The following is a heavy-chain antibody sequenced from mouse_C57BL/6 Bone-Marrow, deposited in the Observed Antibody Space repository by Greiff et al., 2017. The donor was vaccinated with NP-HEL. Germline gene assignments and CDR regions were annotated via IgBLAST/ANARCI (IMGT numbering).Heavy chain of an antibody. CDR1: GYTFTSYG. CDR2: IYPRSGNT. D-gene: IGHD2-10*02. CDR3: ARVDGYGDY. V-gene: IGHV1-81*01. J-gene: IGHJ2*01. Sequence: QVHVKQSGAELARPGASVKLSCKASGYTFTSYGISWVKQRTGQGLEWIGEIYPRSGNTYYNEKFKGKATLTADKSSSTAYMELRSLTSEDSAVYFCARVDGYGDYWGQGTTLTVSS.